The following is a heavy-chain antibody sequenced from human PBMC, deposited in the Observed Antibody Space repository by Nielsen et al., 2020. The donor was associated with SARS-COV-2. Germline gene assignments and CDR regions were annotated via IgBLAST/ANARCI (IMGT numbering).Heavy chain of an antibody. J-gene: IGHJ4*02. Sequence: GESLKISCAASGFTFSSYGMHWVRQAPGKGLEWVAVISYDGSNKYYADSVKGRFTISRDNSKNTLYLQMNSLRAEDTAVYYCAKDLSGLFDYWGQGTLVTVSS. CDR2: ISYDGSNK. D-gene: IGHD3-10*01. CDR1: GFTFSSYG. V-gene: IGHV3-30*18. CDR3: AKDLSGLFDY.